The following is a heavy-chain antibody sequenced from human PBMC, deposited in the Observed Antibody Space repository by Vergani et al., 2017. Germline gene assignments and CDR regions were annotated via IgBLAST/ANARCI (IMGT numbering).Heavy chain of an antibody. V-gene: IGHV3-23*01. CDR1: GFTFSTYA. CDR2: ISSDGGST. Sequence: EVQLLESGGGLVQPGWSLILSCAASGFTFSTYAMTWVRQPPGKGLEGVSTISSDGGSTYYADSVKGRFTISRDNSKNTLSLQMNSLTAEDTAIYYCAGPQGTSAYYYGGFDYWGQGILVTVSS. CDR3: AGPQGTSAYYYGGFDY. D-gene: IGHD3-22*01. J-gene: IGHJ4*02.